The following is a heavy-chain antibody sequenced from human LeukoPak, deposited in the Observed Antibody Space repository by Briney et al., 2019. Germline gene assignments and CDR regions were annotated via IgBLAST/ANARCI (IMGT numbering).Heavy chain of an antibody. CDR2: ISDRGDTI. CDR3: ARLKAGN. Sequence: PGGSLRLSCAASGFTFSDYYMSWLRQAPGKGLEWVSYISDRGDTIYYADSVKGRLTISRDNAKNSVSLQMNSLRPDDTAVYYCARLKAGNWGPGTLVSVSS. V-gene: IGHV3-11*01. CDR1: GFTFSDYY. J-gene: IGHJ4*02.